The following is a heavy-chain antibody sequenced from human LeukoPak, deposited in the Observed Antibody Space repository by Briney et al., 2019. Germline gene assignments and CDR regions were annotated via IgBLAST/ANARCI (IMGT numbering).Heavy chain of an antibody. CDR2: IKGDGSEK. CDR1: GFTLSGYW. CDR3: VIDCGFHTFAY. Sequence: GGSLTLPRAASGFTLSGYWMTWVRQAPGKGLEYVVNIKGDGSEKYYVDSVKGRFTISRDNTKNSLYLQMSSLRGDDTAVYYCVIDCGFHTFAYGGQGTLVTVSS. D-gene: IGHD2-21*01. J-gene: IGHJ4*02. V-gene: IGHV3-7*05.